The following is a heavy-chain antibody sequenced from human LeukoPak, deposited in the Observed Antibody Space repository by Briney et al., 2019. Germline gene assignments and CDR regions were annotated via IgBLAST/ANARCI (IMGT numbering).Heavy chain of an antibody. CDR1: GFTFSNFA. J-gene: IGHJ1*01. CDR3: GRDPNGDYIGAFDFQR. D-gene: IGHD4-17*01. V-gene: IGHV3-23*01. CDR2: ITAGSSTK. Sequence: PGGSLRLSCVASGFTFSNFAMVWVRQAPGKGLEWVLAITAGSSTKKYTDSVKDRFTISRDNSKDTLYLQMTSLRDEDTAVYYCGRDPNGDYIGAFDFQRWGRGTLVTVSS.